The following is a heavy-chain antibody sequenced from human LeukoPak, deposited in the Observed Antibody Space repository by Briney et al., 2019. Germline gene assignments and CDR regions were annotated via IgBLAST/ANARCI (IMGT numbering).Heavy chain of an antibody. V-gene: IGHV3-7*05. CDR3: ARLIRPYFDY. CDR1: GFTFSTYW. Sequence: GGSLRLSCVASGFTFSTYWMSWVRQAPGKGLEWVASIKQDGSEKYYVDSVKGRFTISRDNAKNSLYLQMNSLRAEDTAVYYCARLIRPYFDYWGQGNRVTVSS. CDR2: IKQDGSEK. J-gene: IGHJ4*02.